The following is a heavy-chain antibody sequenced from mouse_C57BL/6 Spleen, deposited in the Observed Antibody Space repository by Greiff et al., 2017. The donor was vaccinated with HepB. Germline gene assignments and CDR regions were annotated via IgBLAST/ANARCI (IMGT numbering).Heavy chain of an antibody. Sequence: QVQLQQPGAELVKPGASVKMSCKASGYTFTSYWITWVKQRPGQGLEWIGDIYPGSGSTNYNEKFKSKATLTVDTSSSTAYMQLSSLTSEDSAVYYCTRGGFRRRIYYAMDYWGQGTSVTVSS. CDR2: IYPGSGST. V-gene: IGHV1-55*01. J-gene: IGHJ4*01. CDR1: GYTFTSYW. CDR3: TRGGFRRRIYYAMDY.